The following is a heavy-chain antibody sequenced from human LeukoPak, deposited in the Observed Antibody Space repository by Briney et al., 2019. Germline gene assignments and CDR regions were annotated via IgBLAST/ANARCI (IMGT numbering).Heavy chain of an antibody. J-gene: IGHJ4*02. Sequence: GGSLRLSCAASGFTFSSYAMSWVRQAPGKGLEWVSAISGSGGSTGYADSVKGRFTISRDNAKNSLYLQMNSLRAEDTALYYCARDLTRDGYNMRGFDYWGQGTLVTVSS. CDR3: ARDLTRDGYNMRGFDY. D-gene: IGHD5-24*01. CDR1: GFTFSSYA. V-gene: IGHV3-20*04. CDR2: ISGSGGST.